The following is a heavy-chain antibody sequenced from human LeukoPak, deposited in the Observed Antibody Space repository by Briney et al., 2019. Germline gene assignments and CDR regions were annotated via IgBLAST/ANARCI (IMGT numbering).Heavy chain of an antibody. CDR1: GFTFSSYE. CDR2: ISSSGSTI. J-gene: IGHJ4*02. V-gene: IGHV3-48*03. CDR3: ARDRYASGSYYNLFDS. D-gene: IGHD3-10*01. Sequence: GGSLRLSCAASGFTFSSYEMNWVRQAPGKGLEWVSYISSSGSTIYYADSVKGRFTISRDNSRNTLFLQMNSLRAEDTAIYYCARDRYASGSYYNLFDSWGQGTLVTVSS.